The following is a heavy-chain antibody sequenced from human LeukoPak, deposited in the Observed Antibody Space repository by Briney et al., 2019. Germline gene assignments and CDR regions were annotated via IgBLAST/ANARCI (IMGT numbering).Heavy chain of an antibody. J-gene: IGHJ4*02. CDR2: IYYSGST. CDR1: GGSISSGDYY. V-gene: IGHV4-30-4*08. CDR3: ATHFPSGDYFDY. Sequence: SQTLSLTCTVSGGSISSGDYYWSWIRQPPGKGLEWIGYIYYSGSTYYNPSLKSRVTISVDTSKNQFSLKLSSVTAADTAVYYCATHFPSGDYFDYWGQGTLVTVSS. D-gene: IGHD4-17*01.